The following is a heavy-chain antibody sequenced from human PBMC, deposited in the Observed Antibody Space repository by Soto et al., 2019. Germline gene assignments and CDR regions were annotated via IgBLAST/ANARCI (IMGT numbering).Heavy chain of an antibody. Sequence: GGSLRLSCAASGFTFSSYAMHWVRQAPGKGLEWVAVISYDGSNKYYADSVKGRFTISRDNSKNTLYLQMNSLRAEDTAVYYCAREDTMVRGVDAFDIWGQGTMVTVSS. J-gene: IGHJ3*02. CDR3: AREDTMVRGVDAFDI. D-gene: IGHD3-10*01. CDR1: GFTFSSYA. CDR2: ISYDGSNK. V-gene: IGHV3-30-3*01.